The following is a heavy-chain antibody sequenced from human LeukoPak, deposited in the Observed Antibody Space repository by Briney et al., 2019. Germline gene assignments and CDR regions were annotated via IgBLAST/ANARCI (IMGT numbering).Heavy chain of an antibody. D-gene: IGHD4-17*01. CDR1: GVSFNDYY. V-gene: IGHV4-34*01. J-gene: IGHJ4*02. CDR2: INHSGYT. Sequence: SETLSLTCAVSGVSFNDYYWSWVRQTPGKGLEWIGEINHSGYTNDSPSLKSRVTLSIDTSRKQFSLNLRSVTVADTGIYYCTRMTTGHDYWGQGTVVTVSS. CDR3: TRMTTGHDY.